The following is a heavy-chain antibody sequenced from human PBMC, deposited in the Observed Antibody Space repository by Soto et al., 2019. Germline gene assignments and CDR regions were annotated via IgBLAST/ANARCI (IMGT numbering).Heavy chain of an antibody. CDR3: ARDSGGDIVVVPAPLDAFAI. D-gene: IGHD2-2*01. Sequence: ASVKVSCKASGYTFTGYYMHWVRQAPGQGLEWMGWINPNSGGTNYAQKFQGWVTMTRDTSISTAYMELSRLRSDDTAVYYCARDSGGDIVVVPAPLDAFAIWGQGTVVTVSS. J-gene: IGHJ3*02. V-gene: IGHV1-2*04. CDR2: INPNSGGT. CDR1: GYTFTGYY.